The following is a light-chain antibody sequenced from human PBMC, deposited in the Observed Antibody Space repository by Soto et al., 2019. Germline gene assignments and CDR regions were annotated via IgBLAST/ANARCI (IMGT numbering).Light chain of an antibody. CDR1: QRITSSF. J-gene: IGKJ1*01. V-gene: IGKV3-20*01. Sequence: EIVMTQSPGTPSLSPGERATLSCRASQRITSSFLAWYQQKPGQAPRLLIYGASNRATGIPARFSGSGSGTDFTLTINRLEPEEFAVYFCQQYGSSPWTFGQGTKVEIK. CDR2: GAS. CDR3: QQYGSSPWT.